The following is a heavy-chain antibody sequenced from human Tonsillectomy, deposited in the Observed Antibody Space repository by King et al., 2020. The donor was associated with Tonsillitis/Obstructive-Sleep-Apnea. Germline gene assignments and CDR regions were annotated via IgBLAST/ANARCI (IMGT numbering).Heavy chain of an antibody. CDR3: ARGSVEQDGAFDY. V-gene: IGHV4-34*01. D-gene: IGHD1/OR15-1a*01. CDR1: GGSFSGYY. J-gene: IGHJ4*02. CDR2: IDHSGST. Sequence: VQLQQWGAGLLKPSETLSLTCGVYGGSFSGYYWSWLRQTPGKGLEWIGEIDHSGSTNNNPSLKSRVSITVDKSKNQFSLNLNSVTAADTAVYYCARGSVEQDGAFDYWGQGTLVIVSS.